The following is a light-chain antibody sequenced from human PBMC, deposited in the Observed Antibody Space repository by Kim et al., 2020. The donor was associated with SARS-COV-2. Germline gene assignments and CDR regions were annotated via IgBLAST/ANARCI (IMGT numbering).Light chain of an antibody. CDR2: YDS. Sequence: SYELTQPPSVSVAPGKTARITCGENNIGSKSVHWYQQKPGQAPVLVIYYDSDRPSGIPERISGSKSGNTATLTISRVEAGDEADYYCQVWESSSDHWVFGGGTQLTVL. J-gene: IGLJ3*02. CDR3: QVWESSSDHWV. V-gene: IGLV3-21*01. CDR1: NIGSKS.